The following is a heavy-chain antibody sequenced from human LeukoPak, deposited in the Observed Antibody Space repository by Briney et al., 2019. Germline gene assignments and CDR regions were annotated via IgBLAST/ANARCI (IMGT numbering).Heavy chain of an antibody. J-gene: IGHJ3*02. V-gene: IGHV1-2*02. CDR2: INPNSGGT. CDR3: AREAFTTVTSATEAFDI. CDR1: GYTFIDYY. Sequence: GASVKVSCKASGYTFIDYYIHWVRQAPGQGLEWMGWINPNSGGTNSAQKFQGRVTMTRDTSISTAYMELSRLRSEDTAVYYCAREAFTTVTSATEAFDIWGQGKMVTVSS. D-gene: IGHD4-17*01.